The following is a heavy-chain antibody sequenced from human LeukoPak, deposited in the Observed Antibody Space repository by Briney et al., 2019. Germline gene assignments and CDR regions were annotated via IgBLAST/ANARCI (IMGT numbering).Heavy chain of an antibody. Sequence: GGSLRLSCAASGFTFSSYAMSWVRQAPGKGLEWVSAISGSGGSTYYADSVKGRVTISRDNSKNTLYLQMNSLRAEDTAVYYCAKTRSLASSSWPFDYWGQGTLVTVSS. V-gene: IGHV3-23*01. CDR3: AKTRSLASSSWPFDY. D-gene: IGHD6-13*01. CDR1: GFTFSSYA. J-gene: IGHJ4*02. CDR2: ISGSGGST.